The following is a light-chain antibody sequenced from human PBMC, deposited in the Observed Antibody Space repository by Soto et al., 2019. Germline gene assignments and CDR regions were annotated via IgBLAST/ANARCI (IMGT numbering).Light chain of an antibody. CDR1: QSISSW. CDR2: AAT. Sequence: ESEVNGCPSTLSATDRDGVTITCRSSQSISSWLAWYQQKPGQAPKLLIYAATSLQSGVPSRFSGSGAGTDFTLTISSLQPEDFAKYYCKQSYRTPQTSGQGTKVDI. J-gene: IGKJ1*01. V-gene: IGKV1-39*01. CDR3: KQSYRTPQT.